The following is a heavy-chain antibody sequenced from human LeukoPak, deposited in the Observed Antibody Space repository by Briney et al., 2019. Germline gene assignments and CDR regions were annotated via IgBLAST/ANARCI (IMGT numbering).Heavy chain of an antibody. CDR2: ISTYNANT. V-gene: IGHV1-18*01. Sequence: GASVKVSCKASGYTFTNYGISWVRQAPGQGLEWMGWISTYNANTNYAQKLQGRVTMTTDTSTSTAYMELRSLRSDDTAVYYCASRSRSGYSSSSYYFDYWGQGTLVTVSS. D-gene: IGHD6-13*01. CDR1: GYTFTNYG. J-gene: IGHJ4*02. CDR3: ASRSRSGYSSSSYYFDY.